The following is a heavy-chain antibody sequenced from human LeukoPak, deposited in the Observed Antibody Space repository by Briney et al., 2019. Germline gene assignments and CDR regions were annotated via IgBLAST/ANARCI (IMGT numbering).Heavy chain of an antibody. D-gene: IGHD3-22*01. CDR2: INPNSGGT. CDR1: GYTFTGYY. V-gene: IGHV1-2*02. CDR3: ARDPIDSSGYYVFGP. Sequence: ASVKVSCKASGYTFTGYYMHWVRQAPGQGLEWMGWINPNSGGTNYAQKFQGRVTMTRDTSISTAYMELSRLRSDDTAVYYCARDPIDSSGYYVFGPWGQGTLVTVSS. J-gene: IGHJ5*02.